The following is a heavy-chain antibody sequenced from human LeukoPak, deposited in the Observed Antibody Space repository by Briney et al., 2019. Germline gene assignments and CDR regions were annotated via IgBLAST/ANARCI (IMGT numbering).Heavy chain of an antibody. CDR2: ISAYNGNT. Sequence: GASVKVSCKASGYTFTSYGISWVRQAPGQGLEWMGWISAYNGNTNYAQKLQGRVTMTTDTSTSTAYMELRSLRSDDTAVYYCARDLVPKFRGAPEIDYWGQGTLVTVSS. D-gene: IGHD3-10*01. CDR3: ARDLVPKFRGAPEIDY. V-gene: IGHV1-18*01. CDR1: GYTFTSYG. J-gene: IGHJ4*02.